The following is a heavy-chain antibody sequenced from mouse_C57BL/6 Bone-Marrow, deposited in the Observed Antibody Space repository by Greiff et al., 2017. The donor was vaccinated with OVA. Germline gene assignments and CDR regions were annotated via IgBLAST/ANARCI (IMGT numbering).Heavy chain of an antibody. D-gene: IGHD1-1*01. J-gene: IGHJ4*01. CDR2: ISNGGGST. CDR1: GFTFSDYY. CDR3: ERPYVYAMDY. Sequence: DVKLVESGGGLVQPGGSLKLSCAASGFTFSDYYMYWVRQTPEKRLEWVAYISNGGGSTYYPDTVKGRFTISRDNAKNTLYLQMSRLKAEDTAMYYCERPYVYAMDYWGQGTSVTVSS. V-gene: IGHV5-12*01.